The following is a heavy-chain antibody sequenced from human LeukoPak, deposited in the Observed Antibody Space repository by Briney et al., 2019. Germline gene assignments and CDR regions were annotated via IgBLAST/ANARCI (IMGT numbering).Heavy chain of an antibody. CDR3: ARGSPTLGFDY. D-gene: IGHD1-26*01. V-gene: IGHV4-59*01. Sequence: SETLSLTCTVSGGSISSYYWSWIRQPPGKGLEWIGYIYYSGSTNYNPSLKSRVTISVDTSKNQFSLKLSSVTAADTAVYYCARGSPTLGFDYWGQGALVTVSS. CDR2: IYYSGST. CDR1: GGSISSYY. J-gene: IGHJ4*02.